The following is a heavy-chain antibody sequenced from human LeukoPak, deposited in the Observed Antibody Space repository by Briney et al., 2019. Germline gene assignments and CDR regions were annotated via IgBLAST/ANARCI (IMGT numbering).Heavy chain of an antibody. CDR1: GFTFSSYG. J-gene: IGHJ4*02. CDR2: ISYDGSNK. Sequence: GGSLRLFCAASGFTFSSYGMHWVRQAPGKGLEWVAVISYDGSNKYYADSVKGRFTISRDNSKNTLYLQMNSLRAEDTAVYYCAKHRQKVATTGPFDYWGQGTLVTVSS. V-gene: IGHV3-30*18. D-gene: IGHD5-12*01. CDR3: AKHRQKVATTGPFDY.